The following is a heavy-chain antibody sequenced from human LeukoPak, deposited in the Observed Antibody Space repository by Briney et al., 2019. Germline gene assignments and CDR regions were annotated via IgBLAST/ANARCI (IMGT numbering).Heavy chain of an antibody. CDR2: IIPILGIA. D-gene: IGHD3-10*01. CDR3: ARGYDFNGEYYFDY. Sequence: SVKVSCKASGGTFSSYAISWVRQAPAQGLEWMGRIIPILGIANYAQKFQGRVKITADKSTSAAYMELSSLRSEDTAVYFCARGYDFNGEYYFDYWGQGTLVTVSS. V-gene: IGHV1-69*04. CDR1: GGTFSSYA. J-gene: IGHJ4*02.